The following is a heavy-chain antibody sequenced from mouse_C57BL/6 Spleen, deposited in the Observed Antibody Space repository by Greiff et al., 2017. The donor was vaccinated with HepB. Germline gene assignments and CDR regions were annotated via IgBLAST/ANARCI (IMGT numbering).Heavy chain of an antibody. CDR3: ASHYDYDGFAY. Sequence: VQLQQSGPELVKPGASVKISCKASGYSFTGYYMNWVKQSPEKSLEWIGEINPSTGGTTYNQKFKAKATLTVDKSSSTAYMQLKSLTSEDSAVYYCASHYDYDGFAYWGQGTLVTVSA. CDR1: GYSFTGYY. CDR2: INPSTGGT. V-gene: IGHV1-42*01. D-gene: IGHD2-4*01. J-gene: IGHJ3*01.